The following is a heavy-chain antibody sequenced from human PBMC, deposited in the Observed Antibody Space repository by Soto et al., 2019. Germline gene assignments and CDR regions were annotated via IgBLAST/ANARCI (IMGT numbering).Heavy chain of an antibody. CDR1: GYSFTSYW. Sequence: EVQLVQSGAEVKKPGESLKISCKGSGYSFTSYWIGWVRQMPGKGLEWMGIIYPGDSDTRYSPSFQGQITISADKSISTAYLQSSSLKASDAAMYYCKRQRLGYCSGGSCYSDAFDIWGQGTMVTVSS. D-gene: IGHD2-15*01. J-gene: IGHJ3*02. CDR2: IYPGDSDT. V-gene: IGHV5-51*01. CDR3: KRQRLGYCSGGSCYSDAFDI.